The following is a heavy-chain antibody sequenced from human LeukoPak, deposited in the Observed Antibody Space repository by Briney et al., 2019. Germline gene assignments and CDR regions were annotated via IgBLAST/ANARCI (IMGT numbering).Heavy chain of an antibody. CDR3: ARSQFYGSGSYQGRWFDP. D-gene: IGHD3-10*01. J-gene: IGHJ5*02. CDR1: GGSISSGDYS. CDR2: IYYSGST. V-gene: IGHV4-30-4*07. Sequence: SETLSLTCAVSGGSISSGDYSWGWLRQPPGRGLEGVGNIYYSGSTYYNPSLKSRVNISVDTSKNQFSLKLTSVTAADTAVYYCARSQFYGSGSYQGRWFDPWGQGTLVTVSS.